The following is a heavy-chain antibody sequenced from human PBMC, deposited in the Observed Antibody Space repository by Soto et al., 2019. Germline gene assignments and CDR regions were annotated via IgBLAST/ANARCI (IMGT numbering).Heavy chain of an antibody. CDR1: GGTFSSYA. D-gene: IGHD2-15*01. Sequence: SVKVSCRASGGTFSSYAISWVRQAPGQGLEWMGGIIPIFGTANYAQKFQGRVTITADESTSTPYMEPSSLRSEDTAVYYCAGGTPRVLSYAHWFDPCGHRTLVTVSS. J-gene: IGHJ5*02. CDR3: AGGTPRVLSYAHWFDP. V-gene: IGHV1-69*13. CDR2: IIPIFGTA.